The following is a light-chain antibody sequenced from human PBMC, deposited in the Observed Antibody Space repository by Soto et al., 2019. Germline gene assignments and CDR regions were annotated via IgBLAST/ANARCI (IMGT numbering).Light chain of an antibody. V-gene: IGLV2-11*01. J-gene: IGLJ1*01. CDR1: STDVGGYNY. Sequence: QSVLTQPRSVSGSPGQSVTISCTGTSTDVGGYNYVSWYQQHPGKVPKPMLYDVSKRPSGVPDRFSGSKSGNTASLTISGLQAEAEADYYCCSYAGRDTLYVFGSGTKVTVL. CDR3: CSYAGRDTLYV. CDR2: DVS.